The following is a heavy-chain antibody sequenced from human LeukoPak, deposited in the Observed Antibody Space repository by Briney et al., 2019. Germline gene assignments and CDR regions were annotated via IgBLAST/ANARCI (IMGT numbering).Heavy chain of an antibody. J-gene: IGHJ6*02. V-gene: IGHV3-13*04. CDR2: IGTAGDT. CDR1: GFTFSSYD. Sequence: GGPLRLSCAASGFTFSSYDMHWVRQATEKGLEWVSAIGTAGDTYYPGSVKGRFTISRENAKNSLYLQMNSLSAEDTVVYYCSRTRYSGLYGMDVWGQGTTVTVSS. D-gene: IGHD6-19*01. CDR3: SRTRYSGLYGMDV.